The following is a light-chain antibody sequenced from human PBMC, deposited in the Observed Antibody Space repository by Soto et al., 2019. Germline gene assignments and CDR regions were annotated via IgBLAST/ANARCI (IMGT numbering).Light chain of an antibody. CDR1: QTISSW. CDR3: QHYNSYSEA. V-gene: IGKV1-5*03. J-gene: IGKJ1*01. Sequence: DIQMTQSPSTLSGSVGDRVTITCLASQTISSWLAWYQQKPGKAPKLLIYKASTLKSGVPSRFSGSGSGTEFTLTISSLQPDDFATYYCQHYNSYSEAXGQGTKVDIK. CDR2: KAS.